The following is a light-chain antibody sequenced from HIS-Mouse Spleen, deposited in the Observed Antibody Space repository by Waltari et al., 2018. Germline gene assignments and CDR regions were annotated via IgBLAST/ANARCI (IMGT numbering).Light chain of an antibody. V-gene: IGKV1-5*03. CDR2: KAS. J-gene: IGKJ1*01. Sequence: DIQMTQSPSTLSASVGDRVTITCRASQSISSGLAWYQQKPGKAPKLLIYKASSLESGVPSRFSGIGSGTEFTLTISSLQPDDFATYYCQQYNSYSWTFGQGTKVEIK. CDR1: QSISSG. CDR3: QQYNSYSWT.